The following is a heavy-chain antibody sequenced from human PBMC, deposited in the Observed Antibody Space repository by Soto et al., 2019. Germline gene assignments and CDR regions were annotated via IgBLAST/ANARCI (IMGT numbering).Heavy chain of an antibody. CDR2: ISYDGSNK. CDR1: GFTFSSYG. J-gene: IGHJ4*02. V-gene: IGHV3-30*18. Sequence: QVQLVESGGGVVQPGRSLRLSCAASGFTFSSYGMHWVRQAPGKGLEWVAVISYDGSNKYYADSVKGRFTISRDNSKNTLYLQMNSLRAEDTAVYYCAKCDSSGSNFDYWGQGTLVTVSS. CDR3: AKCDSSGSNFDY. D-gene: IGHD3-22*01.